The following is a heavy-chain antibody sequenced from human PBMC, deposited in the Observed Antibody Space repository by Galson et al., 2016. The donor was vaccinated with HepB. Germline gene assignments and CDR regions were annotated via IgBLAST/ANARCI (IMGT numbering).Heavy chain of an antibody. CDR2: IGGHGSST. Sequence: SLRLSCAASGFSFSSRWMHWVRQAPGKGLVWLSHIGGHGSSTGYADSVKGRFTISRDDSKNTLYLHMSSLRAEDTAVYHCARDVGLILFDYWGQGSLVTVSS. CDR3: ARDVGLILFDY. D-gene: IGHD3-9*01. CDR1: GFSFSSRW. V-gene: IGHV3-74*01. J-gene: IGHJ4*02.